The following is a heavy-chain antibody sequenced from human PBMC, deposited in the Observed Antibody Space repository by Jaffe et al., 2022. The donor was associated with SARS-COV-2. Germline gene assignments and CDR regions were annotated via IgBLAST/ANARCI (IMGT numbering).Heavy chain of an antibody. J-gene: IGHJ4*02. CDR1: GYTFTSYA. V-gene: IGHV1-3*01. Sequence: QVQLVQSGAEVKKPGASVKVSCKASGYTFTSYAMHWVRQAPGQRLEWMGWINAGNGNTKYSQKFQGRVTITRDTSASTAYMELSSLRSEDTAVYYCARESGVTMVRGLLGLWGQGTLVTVSS. CDR2: INAGNGNT. D-gene: IGHD3-10*01. CDR3: ARESGVTMVRGLLGL.